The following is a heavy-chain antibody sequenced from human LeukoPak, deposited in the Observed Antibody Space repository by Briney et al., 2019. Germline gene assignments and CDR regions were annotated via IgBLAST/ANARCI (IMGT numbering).Heavy chain of an antibody. J-gene: IGHJ5*02. CDR1: GGSISSYY. D-gene: IGHD2-2*01. CDR2: IYTSGST. V-gene: IGHV4-4*07. CDR3: ARGCSSTSCRGFDP. Sequence: PSETLSLTGTVSGGSISSYYWSWIRQPAGKGLEWIGRIYTSGSTNYNPSLKSRVTISVDKSKNQFSLKLSSVTAADTAVYYCARGCSSTSCRGFDPWGQGALVTVSS.